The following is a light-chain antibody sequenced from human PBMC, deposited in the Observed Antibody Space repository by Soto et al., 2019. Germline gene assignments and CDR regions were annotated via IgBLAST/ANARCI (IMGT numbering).Light chain of an antibody. V-gene: IGKV3-11*01. CDR3: QQHANWPLT. CDR2: EAS. J-gene: IGKJ4*01. Sequence: EIVLTQSPATLSLSPGERATLSCRASQSVGNNLAWYQQKPGQAPGLLIYEASTRATGIPARFSGSGSGTDFTLTISSLEPADVAVYYCQQHANWPLTFGGGTKVEIK. CDR1: QSVGNN.